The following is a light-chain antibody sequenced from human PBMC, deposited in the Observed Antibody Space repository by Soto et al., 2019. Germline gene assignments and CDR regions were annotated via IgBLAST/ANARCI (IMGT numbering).Light chain of an antibody. CDR1: SSNIGSNY. CDR3: AAWDDSLSGVV. Sequence: QAVVTQPPSASGTPGQRVTISCSGSSSNIGSNYVFWYQHLPGTAPTLLIYRNKQRPSGVPDRFSGSKSGTSASLAISGLRSEDETDYYCAAWDDSLSGVVFGGGTKVTVL. V-gene: IGLV1-47*01. J-gene: IGLJ2*01. CDR2: RNK.